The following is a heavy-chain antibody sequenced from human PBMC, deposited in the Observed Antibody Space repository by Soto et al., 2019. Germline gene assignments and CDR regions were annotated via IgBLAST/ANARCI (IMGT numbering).Heavy chain of an antibody. Sequence: ASVKVSCKASGYTFTRYGITWVRQAPGQGLEWMGWLSVYNGNTNHAQKLQGRVSMTTDTSTSTAYMELRSLGSDDTAVYYCASYASAQDTATFDCWGQGTLVTVSS. CDR3: ASYASAQDTATFDC. V-gene: IGHV1-18*01. CDR1: GYTFTRYG. J-gene: IGHJ4*02. CDR2: LSVYNGNT. D-gene: IGHD5-18*01.